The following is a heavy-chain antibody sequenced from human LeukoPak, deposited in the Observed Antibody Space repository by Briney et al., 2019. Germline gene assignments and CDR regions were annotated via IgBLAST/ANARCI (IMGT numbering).Heavy chain of an antibody. CDR2: IYSGGST. V-gene: IGHV3-53*01. Sequence: PGGSLRLSCAASGFTFSNSGMSWVRQAPGKGLEWVSVIYSGGSTYYADSVKGRFTISRDNSKNTLYLQMNSLRAEDTAVYYCLVGTVTIWPYFDYWGQGTLVTVSS. CDR3: LVGTVTIWPYFDY. D-gene: IGHD4-11*01. CDR1: GFTFSNSG. J-gene: IGHJ4*02.